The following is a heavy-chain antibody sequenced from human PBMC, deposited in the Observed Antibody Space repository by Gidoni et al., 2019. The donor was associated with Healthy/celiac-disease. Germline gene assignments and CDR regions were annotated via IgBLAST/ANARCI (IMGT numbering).Heavy chain of an antibody. V-gene: IGHV3-23*01. CDR2: ISGSGGST. Sequence: EVQLLESGGGLVQPGGSLSLSCAASGFTFSSYAMSGVRQAPGKGLEWVSAISGSGGSTYYADSVKGRFTISRDNSKNTLYLQMNSLRAEDTAVYYCAKGQQLVPGAFDYWGQGTLVTVSS. D-gene: IGHD6-13*01. J-gene: IGHJ4*02. CDR1: GFTFSSYA. CDR3: AKGQQLVPGAFDY.